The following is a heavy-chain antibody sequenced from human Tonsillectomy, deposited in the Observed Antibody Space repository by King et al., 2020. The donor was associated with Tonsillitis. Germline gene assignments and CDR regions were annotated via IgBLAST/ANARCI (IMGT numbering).Heavy chain of an antibody. CDR2: IYSGGST. D-gene: IGHD3-16*01. J-gene: IGHJ4*02. Sequence: VQLVESGGGLIQPGGSLRLSCAASGFTVSSNYMSWVRQAPGKGLEWVSVIYSGGSTYYADSVKGRFTISRDNSKNTLYLQMNSLRAEDTAVYYCARSRGGRFSAFDYWGQGTLVTVSS. CDR1: GFTVSSNY. V-gene: IGHV3-53*01. CDR3: ARSRGGRFSAFDY.